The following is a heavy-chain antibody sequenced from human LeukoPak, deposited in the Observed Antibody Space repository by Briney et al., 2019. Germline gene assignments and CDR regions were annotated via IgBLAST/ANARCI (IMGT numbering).Heavy chain of an antibody. CDR3: ARGGYDFWSGLANYYYYYMDV. D-gene: IGHD3-3*01. Sequence: SQTLSLTCTVSGGSISSGSYYWSWLRQPAGKGLEWIGRIYTSGSTNYNPSLKSRVTISVDTSKNQFSLKLSSVTAADTAVYYCARGGYDFWSGLANYYYYYMDVWGKGTTVTVSS. CDR2: IYTSGST. J-gene: IGHJ6*03. CDR1: GGSISSGSYY. V-gene: IGHV4-61*02.